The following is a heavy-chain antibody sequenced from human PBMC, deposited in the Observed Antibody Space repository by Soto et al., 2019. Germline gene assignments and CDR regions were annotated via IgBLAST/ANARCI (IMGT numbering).Heavy chain of an antibody. Sequence: PGGSLRLSCAASGFTFSSYGMHWVRQAPGKGLEWVAVIWYDGSNKYYADSVKGRFTISRDNSKNTLYLQMNSLRAEDTAVYYCARDSKKNILYGMDVWGQGTTVTVAS. CDR3: ARDSKKNILYGMDV. CDR2: IWYDGSNK. J-gene: IGHJ6*02. CDR1: GFTFSSYG. V-gene: IGHV3-33*01.